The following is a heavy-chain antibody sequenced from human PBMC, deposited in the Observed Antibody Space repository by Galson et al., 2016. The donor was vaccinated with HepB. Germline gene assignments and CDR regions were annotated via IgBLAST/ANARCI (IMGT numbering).Heavy chain of an antibody. D-gene: IGHD6-13*01. V-gene: IGHV3-21*01. CDR1: GFTFSGFT. J-gene: IGHJ6*02. Sequence: SLRLSCAASGFTFSGFTINWVRQAPGKGLEWVSSISSSSSNIYYADSAKGRFTISRDNAKNSLSLQMNSLRAEDTAVYHCVRDRKEAAPGTYYYYGMDVWGQGTTVTVSS. CDR3: VRDRKEAAPGTYYYYGMDV. CDR2: ISSSSSNI.